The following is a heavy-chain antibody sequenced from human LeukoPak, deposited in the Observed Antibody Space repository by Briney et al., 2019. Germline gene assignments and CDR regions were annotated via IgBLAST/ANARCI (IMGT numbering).Heavy chain of an antibody. D-gene: IGHD3-22*01. J-gene: IGHJ3*02. CDR3: ARVDDSSGWSNAFDI. CDR2: INHSGST. V-gene: IGHV4-34*01. CDR1: GGSFSGYH. Sequence: SETLSLTCAVYGGSFSGYHWSWIRQPPGKGLEWIGQINHSGSTNYNPSLKSRVTILVDTSKNQFSLRLSSVTAADTAVYYCARVDDSSGWSNAFDIWGQGTMVTVSS.